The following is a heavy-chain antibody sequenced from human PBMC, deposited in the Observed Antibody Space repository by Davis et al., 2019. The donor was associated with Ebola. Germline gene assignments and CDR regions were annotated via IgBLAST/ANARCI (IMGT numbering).Heavy chain of an antibody. CDR1: GFTVSSNY. CDR3: AILSGRYSYGSFDY. D-gene: IGHD5-18*01. CDR2: IYSGGST. J-gene: IGHJ4*02. Sequence: GESLKISCAASGFTVSSNYMSWVRQAPGKGLEWVSVIYSGGSTYYADSVKGRFTISRDNSKNTLYLQMNSLRAEDTAVYYCAILSGRYSYGSFDYWGQGTLVTVSS. V-gene: IGHV3-53*01.